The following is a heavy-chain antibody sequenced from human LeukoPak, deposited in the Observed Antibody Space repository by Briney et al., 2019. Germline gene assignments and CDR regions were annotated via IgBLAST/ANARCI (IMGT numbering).Heavy chain of an antibody. V-gene: IGHV3-33*08. CDR2: IWYDGSNK. J-gene: IGHJ3*02. CDR3: AREGEGYYDAFDI. CDR1: GFTFSSYG. D-gene: IGHD3-16*01. Sequence: GGSLRLSCAASGFTFSSYGMHWVRQAPGKGLEWVAVIWYDGSNKYYADSVKGRFTISRDNSKNTLYLQTNSLRAEDTAVYYCAREGEGYYDAFDIWGQGTMVTVSS.